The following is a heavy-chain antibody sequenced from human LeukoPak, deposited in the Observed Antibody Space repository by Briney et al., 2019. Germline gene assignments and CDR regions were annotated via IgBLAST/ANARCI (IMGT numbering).Heavy chain of an antibody. V-gene: IGHV4-59*01. CDR2: IYYSGST. Sequence: SETLSLTCTVSGCSISSYYWSWIRQPPGKGLEWIGHIYYSGSTNYNPSLKSRVTISVDTSKNLFSLKLSSVTAADTAVYYCARGGGFNYYDSSGYPPPFDYWGQGTLVTVSS. D-gene: IGHD3-22*01. J-gene: IGHJ4*02. CDR3: ARGGGFNYYDSSGYPPPFDY. CDR1: GCSISSYY.